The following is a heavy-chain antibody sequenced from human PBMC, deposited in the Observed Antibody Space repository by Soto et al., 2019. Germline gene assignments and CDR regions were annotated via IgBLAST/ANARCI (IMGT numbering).Heavy chain of an antibody. CDR1: GGSFSGYY. V-gene: IGHV4-34*01. CDR2: INHSGST. Sequence: QVQLQQWGAGLLKPSETLSLTCAVYGGSFSGYYWSGIRRPPGKGLGWIGEINHSGSTNYNPSLKSRVTISVDTSKNQFSLKLSSVTAADTAVYYCARASAEQLNWFDPWGQGTLVTVSS. J-gene: IGHJ5*02. D-gene: IGHD6-13*01. CDR3: ARASAEQLNWFDP.